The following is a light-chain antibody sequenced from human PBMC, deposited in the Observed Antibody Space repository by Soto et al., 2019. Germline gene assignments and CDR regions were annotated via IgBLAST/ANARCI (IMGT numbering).Light chain of an antibody. Sequence: QSALTQPPSASGSPGQSVTISCTGTSSDVGGYNYVSWYQQYPGRAPKLMIYEVTKRPSGVPDRFSGSKYGNTASLTVSGLQAADEADYYCSSYAASNNFYFVFGGGTKLTVL. J-gene: IGLJ3*02. CDR2: EVT. CDR1: SSDVGGYNY. CDR3: SSYAASNNFYFV. V-gene: IGLV2-8*01.